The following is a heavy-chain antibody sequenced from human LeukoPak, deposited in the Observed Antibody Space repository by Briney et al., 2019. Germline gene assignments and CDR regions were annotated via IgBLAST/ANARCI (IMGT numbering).Heavy chain of an antibody. V-gene: IGHV1-69*13. CDR2: IIPIFGTA. CDR3: AREGYYGSGSHIFDP. J-gene: IGHJ5*02. D-gene: IGHD3-10*01. CDR1: GGTFSSYA. Sequence: GASVKVSCKASGGTFSSYAISWVRQAPGQGLEWMGGIIPIFGTANYAQKFQGRVTITADESTSTAYMELSSLRSEDTAVYYCAREGYYGSGSHIFDPWGQGTLVTVSS.